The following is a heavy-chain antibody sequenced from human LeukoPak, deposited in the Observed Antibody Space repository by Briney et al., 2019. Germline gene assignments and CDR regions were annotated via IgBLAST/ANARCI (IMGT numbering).Heavy chain of an antibody. D-gene: IGHD1-26*01. CDR1: GGSISSGGYY. CDR3: ARGRWALISIVGASYSFDI. Sequence: SETLSLTCTVSGGSISSGGYYWSWVRQHPGKGLEWIGYIYYSGSTYYNPSLKSRVTISVDTSKNQFSLKLSSVTAPDTAVYYCARGRWALISIVGASYSFDIWGQGTMVTVSS. J-gene: IGHJ3*02. CDR2: IYYSGST. V-gene: IGHV4-31*03.